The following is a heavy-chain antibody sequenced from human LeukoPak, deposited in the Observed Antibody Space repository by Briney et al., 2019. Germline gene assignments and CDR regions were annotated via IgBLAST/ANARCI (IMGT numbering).Heavy chain of an antibody. CDR2: ISAYNGNT. J-gene: IGHJ4*02. CDR1: GYTFTSYG. D-gene: IGHD6-13*01. CDR3: ARDNRYSSSWYSFDY. Sequence: ASVKVSCKASGYTFTSYGISWVRQAPGQGLEWMGWISAYNGNTNYAQKLQGRVTMTTDTSTSTAYMELRSLRSDDTAVYYCARDNRYSSSWYSFDYWAREPWSPSPQ. V-gene: IGHV1-18*01.